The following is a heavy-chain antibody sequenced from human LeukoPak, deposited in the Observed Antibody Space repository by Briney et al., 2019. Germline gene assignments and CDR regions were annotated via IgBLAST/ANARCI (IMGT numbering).Heavy chain of an antibody. CDR1: GFTFSGYS. D-gene: IGHD2-15*01. CDR2: ISSSSSYI. CDR3: ASSGGSQTVY. Sequence: GGSLRLSCAASGFTFSGYSMKWVRQAPGQGLEWVSSISSSSSYIYYADSVKGRFTISRDNAKNSLYLQMNSLRAEDTAVYYCASSGGSQTVYWGQGTLVTVSS. V-gene: IGHV3-21*01. J-gene: IGHJ4*02.